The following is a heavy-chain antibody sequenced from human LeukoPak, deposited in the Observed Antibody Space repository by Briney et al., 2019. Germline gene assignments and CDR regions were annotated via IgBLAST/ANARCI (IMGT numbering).Heavy chain of an antibody. CDR2: IRCDGSNK. V-gene: IGHV3-30*02. D-gene: IGHD6-13*01. CDR1: GFTFSSYG. Sequence: PGGSLRLSCAASGFTFSSYGMHWVRQAPGKGLEWVAFIRCDGSNKYYADSVKGRFTISRDNSKNTLYLQMNSLRAEDTAVYYCAKEAIYSSSWYSADYWGQGTLVTVSS. CDR3: AKEAIYSSSWYSADY. J-gene: IGHJ4*02.